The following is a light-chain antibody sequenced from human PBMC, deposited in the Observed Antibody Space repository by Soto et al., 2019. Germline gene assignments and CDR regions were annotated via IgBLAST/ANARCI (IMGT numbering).Light chain of an antibody. J-gene: IGKJ1*01. V-gene: IGKV1-5*03. CDR3: QQYNVYSWT. CDR2: EAS. CDR1: QNINSW. Sequence: DIQMTQSPSTLSASVGDRVTITCRASQNINSWLAWYQPKPGKAPKLLIYEASSLEKGVPARFGGSGSGTEFTLTISSLQPDDFATYDCQQYNVYSWTFGQGTKVDIK.